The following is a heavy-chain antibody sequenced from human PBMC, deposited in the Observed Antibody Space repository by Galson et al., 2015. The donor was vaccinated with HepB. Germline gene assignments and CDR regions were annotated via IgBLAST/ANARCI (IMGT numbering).Heavy chain of an antibody. V-gene: IGHV3-48*02. CDR2: ISSSSSTI. D-gene: IGHD3-22*01. CDR3: ARDPDSSGYYYFDY. CDR1: GFTFSSYS. J-gene: IGHJ4*02. Sequence: SLRLSCAASGFTFSSYSMNWVRQAPGKGLEWVSYISSSSSTIYYANSVKGRFTISRDNAKNSLYLQMNSLRDEDTAVYYCARDPDSSGYYYFDYWGQGTLVTVSS.